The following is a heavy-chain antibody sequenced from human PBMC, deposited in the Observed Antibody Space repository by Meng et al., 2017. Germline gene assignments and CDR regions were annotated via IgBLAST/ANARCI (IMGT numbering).Heavy chain of an antibody. CDR3: ATESA. Sequence: QVQLVESGGGVVQPGRSLRLSCAASGFTFSSYGMHWVRQAPGKGLEWVAIISYDGNDKYYADSVKGRFTISRDNSKDTLYLQMNSLRADDTAVYYCATESAWGQGTLVTVSS. CDR2: ISYDGNDK. CDR1: GFTFSSYG. V-gene: IGHV3-30*03. J-gene: IGHJ5*02.